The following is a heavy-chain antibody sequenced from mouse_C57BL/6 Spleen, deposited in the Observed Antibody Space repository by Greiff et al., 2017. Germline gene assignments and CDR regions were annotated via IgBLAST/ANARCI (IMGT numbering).Heavy chain of an antibody. CDR1: GYTFTDYN. V-gene: IGHV1-22*01. D-gene: IGHD1-1*01. CDR2: INPNNGGT. J-gene: IGHJ2*01. Sequence: VQLQQSGPELVKPGASVKMSCKASGYTFTDYNMHWVKQSHGKSLEWIGYINPNNGGTSYNQKFKGKTTLTVNKSSSTAYMELRSLTSEDSAVYYCAEGLLRYYFDYWGQGTTLTVSS. CDR3: AEGLLRYYFDY.